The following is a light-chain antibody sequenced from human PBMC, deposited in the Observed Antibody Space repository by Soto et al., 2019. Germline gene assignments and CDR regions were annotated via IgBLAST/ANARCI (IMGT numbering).Light chain of an antibody. CDR3: QRYNNLPPYT. Sequence: EIVMTQSPATLSVSPGERATLSCRSSQSVSSNLAWYQQKPGQAPRLLIYGASTRPTGIPATFSGSGSETEFTLTISRLQSEDFAVYYCQRYNNLPPYTVGQGTKVDSK. J-gene: IGKJ2*01. CDR2: GAS. V-gene: IGKV3-15*01. CDR1: QSVSSN.